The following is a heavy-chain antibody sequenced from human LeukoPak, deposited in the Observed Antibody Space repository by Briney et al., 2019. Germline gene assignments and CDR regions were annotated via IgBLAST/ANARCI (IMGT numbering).Heavy chain of an antibody. CDR2: ISSSSSYI. V-gene: IGHV3-21*01. D-gene: IGHD2-2*01. CDR3: AREGKDIVVVPAADDAFDI. CDR1: EFIFSNYW. J-gene: IGHJ3*02. Sequence: GGSLRLSCAASEFIFSNYWMSWVRQAPGKGLEWVSSISSSSSYIYYADSVKGRFTISRDNAKNSLYLQMNSLRAEDTAVYYCAREGKDIVVVPAADDAFDIWGQGTMVTVSS.